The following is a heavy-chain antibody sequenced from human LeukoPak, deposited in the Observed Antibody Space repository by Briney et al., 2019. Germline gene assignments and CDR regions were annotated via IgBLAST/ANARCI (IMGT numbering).Heavy chain of an antibody. CDR1: GFTFSSYS. J-gene: IGHJ4*02. CDR3: ARDSPGYYDSSGYYYGLFYFDY. CDR2: ISSSSDYI. Sequence: GGSLRLSCAASGFTFSSYSMNWVRQAPGRVLEWVSSISSSSDYIYYADSLKGRFTISRDNAQNSLYLQMDSLRAEDTAVYYCARDSPGYYDSSGYYYGLFYFDYWGQGTLVTVSS. V-gene: IGHV3-21*01. D-gene: IGHD3-22*01.